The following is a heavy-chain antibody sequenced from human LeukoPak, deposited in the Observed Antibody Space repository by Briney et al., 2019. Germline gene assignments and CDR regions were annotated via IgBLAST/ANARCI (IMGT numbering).Heavy chain of an antibody. J-gene: IGHJ6*03. CDR1: GFTFSSYS. CDR2: ISSSSSYI. V-gene: IGHV3-21*01. CDR3: ASSVSSSWYNGYYMDV. D-gene: IGHD6-13*01. Sequence: GGSLRLSCAASGFTFSSYSMNWVRQAPGKGLEWVSSISSSSSYIYYADSVKGRFTISGDNAKNSLYLQMNSLRAEDTAVYYCASSVSSSWYNGYYMDVWGKGTTVTVSS.